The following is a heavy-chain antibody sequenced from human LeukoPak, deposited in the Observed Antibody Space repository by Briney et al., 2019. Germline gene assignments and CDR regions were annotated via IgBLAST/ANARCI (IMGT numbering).Heavy chain of an antibody. D-gene: IGHD3-10*01. CDR3: ARGPLYYYGSGSYYY. Sequence: PSETLSLTCAVYGGSFSGYYWSWIRQPPGKGLEWIGEINHSGSTNYNPSLKSRVTISVDTSKNQFSLKLSSVTAADTAVYYCARGPLYYYGSGSYYYWGQETLVTVSS. CDR2: INHSGST. J-gene: IGHJ4*02. V-gene: IGHV4-34*01. CDR1: GGSFSGYY.